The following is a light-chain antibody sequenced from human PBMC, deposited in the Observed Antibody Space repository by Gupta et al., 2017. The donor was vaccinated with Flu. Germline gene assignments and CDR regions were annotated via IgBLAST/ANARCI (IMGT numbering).Light chain of an antibody. CDR2: KDS. V-gene: IGLV3-25*02. Sequence: YELTQPPSVSVSPGQTARITCSGDALPKQYAYWYQQKPGQAPVLVIYKDSERPSGLPERFSGSSSGTTVTLTISGVQAEDEADYYCQSADSSGTYVFGTGTKVTVL. CDR3: QSADSSGTYV. J-gene: IGLJ1*01. CDR1: ALPKQY.